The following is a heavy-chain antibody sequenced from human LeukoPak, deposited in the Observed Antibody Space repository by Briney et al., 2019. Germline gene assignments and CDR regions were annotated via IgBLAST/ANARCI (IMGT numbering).Heavy chain of an antibody. Sequence: SXTLSLTCAVSGYSISSGYYWGWIRPPPGKGLEWIGIIYHSGSTYYNPSLKSRVNISGDTNKNKVSLKLSSVTAADTAVYYCARHRIAVAGAPYDAFDIWGQGTMVTVSS. CDR3: ARHRIAVAGAPYDAFDI. J-gene: IGHJ3*02. V-gene: IGHV4-38-2*01. CDR2: IYHSGST. D-gene: IGHD6-19*01. CDR1: GYSISSGYY.